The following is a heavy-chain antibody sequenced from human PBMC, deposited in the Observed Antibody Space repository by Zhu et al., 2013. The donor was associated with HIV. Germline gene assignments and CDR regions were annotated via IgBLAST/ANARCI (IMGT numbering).Heavy chain of an antibody. Sequence: QVQLVQSGAEVKKPGASVKVSCRTSGYVFTSFAIHWVRQAPGQTLEWMGWINAGNGKKIYSQKFQGRVTITRDTSASTAYMELSSLRSEDTAVYYCRRGYSGLGQYFDYWGQGTLVTVSS. V-gene: IGHV1-3*01. CDR3: RRGYSGLGQYFDY. D-gene: IGHD5-12*01. CDR1: GYVFTSFA. J-gene: IGHJ4*02. CDR2: INAGNGKK.